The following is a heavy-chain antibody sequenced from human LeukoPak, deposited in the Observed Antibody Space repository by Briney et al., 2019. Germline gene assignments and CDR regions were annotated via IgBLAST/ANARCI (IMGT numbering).Heavy chain of an antibody. CDR2: RGNS. CDR3: AREDWGTGFYYYYMDV. CDR1: GGSISNYQ. J-gene: IGHJ6*03. D-gene: IGHD7-27*01. Sequence: PSETLSLTCTVSGGSISNYQWTWIRQPPGKGLEWIAYRGNSNYNPSLQSRVTTSVDTSKNQFSLKLTSVTAADTAVYYCAREDWGTGFYYYYMDVWGKGTTVTVSS. V-gene: IGHV4-4*08.